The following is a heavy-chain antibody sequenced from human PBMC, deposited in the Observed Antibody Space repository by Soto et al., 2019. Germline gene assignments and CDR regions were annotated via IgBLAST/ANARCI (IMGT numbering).Heavy chain of an antibody. CDR3: ARGLQSESMYLSLAAY. D-gene: IGHD3-10*01. CDR1: GFTVTRTY. J-gene: IGHJ4*02. CDR2: IFGGGAS. V-gene: IGHV3-66*01. Sequence: EVQLVESGGGLVQPGGSLRLSCAGSGFTVTRTYMTWVRQAPGKGLEWVSTIFGGGASYYADSVKGRFMISRDISSNTLSLQMDNLRAEDTAVYYCARGLQSESMYLSLAAYWGQGIVVAVSS.